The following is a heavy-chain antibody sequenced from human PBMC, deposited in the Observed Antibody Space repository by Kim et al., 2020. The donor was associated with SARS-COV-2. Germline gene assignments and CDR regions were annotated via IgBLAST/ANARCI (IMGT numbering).Heavy chain of an antibody. CDR2: ITPIDGFT. CDR3: ARDNINWAFDI. CDR1: GYRFTSNK. Sequence: ASVKVSCKASGYRFTSNKMHWVRQAPVQGLEWMGIITPIDGFTVYAQNLQGRFTVTRDTSTATVYMELSSLRSDDTAVYYCARDNINWAFDIWGQGTMVIVSS. J-gene: IGHJ3*02. V-gene: IGHV1-46*04.